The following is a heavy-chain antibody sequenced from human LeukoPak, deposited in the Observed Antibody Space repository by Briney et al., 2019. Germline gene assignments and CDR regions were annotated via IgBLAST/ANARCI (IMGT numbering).Heavy chain of an antibody. CDR1: GFTFSAHT. CDR2: VSSLGNKT. CDR3: AKDRVECTETSCHGWFDP. J-gene: IGHJ5*02. D-gene: IGHD2-2*01. Sequence: PGESLRLSCAASGFTFSAHTMSWVRQAPGKRLERVAAVSSLGNKTYYADSVKGRFTVARDNSKNTVDLHLNYLRDEDAAIYYCAKDRVECTETSCHGWFDPWGQGTLVTVSS. V-gene: IGHV3-23*01.